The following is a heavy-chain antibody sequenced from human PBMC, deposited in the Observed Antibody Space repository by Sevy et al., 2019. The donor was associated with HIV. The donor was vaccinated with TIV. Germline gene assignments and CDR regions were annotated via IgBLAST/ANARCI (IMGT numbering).Heavy chain of an antibody. CDR1: GFTFSSYA. J-gene: IGHJ4*02. D-gene: IGHD6-19*01. CDR3: ARESGVGWFVDY. Sequence: GGSLRLSCEASGFTFSSYAIHWVRQAPGKGLEWVAVIWSDSNNKYYTDSAKGRFTISRDNAKNTLYLQMNSLRVDDTAVYYCARESGVGWFVDYWGQGTLVTVSS. CDR2: IWSDSNNK. V-gene: IGHV3-33*01.